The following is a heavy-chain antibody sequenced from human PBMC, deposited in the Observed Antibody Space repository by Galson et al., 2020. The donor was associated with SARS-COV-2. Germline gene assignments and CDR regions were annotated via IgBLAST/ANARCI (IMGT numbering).Heavy chain of an antibody. CDR2: ISYDGTNK. Sequence: GESLKISCAASGFTFSSYAMHWVRQAPGKGLEWVAVISYDGTNKYYADSVKGRFTISRDKSKNTLYLQMNSLRAEDTAVYYCARDVGEFDYWGQGTLVTVSS. CDR3: ARDVGEFDY. CDR1: GFTFSSYA. D-gene: IGHD2-15*01. J-gene: IGHJ4*02. V-gene: IGHV3-30-3*01.